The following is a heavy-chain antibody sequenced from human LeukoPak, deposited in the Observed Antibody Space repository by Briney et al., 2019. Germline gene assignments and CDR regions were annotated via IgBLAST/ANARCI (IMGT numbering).Heavy chain of an antibody. CDR2: IGTAGDI. Sequence: PGGSLRLSCAASGFTFSNYDMHWVRQATGKGLEWVSGIGTAGDIYYPGSVKGRFTISRENAKNSLYLQMNSLRAEDTAFYYCARGRGLGVTSTPVPFDYWGQGILVTVSS. CDR1: GFTFSNYD. V-gene: IGHV3-13*01. D-gene: IGHD2-21*02. CDR3: ARGRGLGVTSTPVPFDY. J-gene: IGHJ4*02.